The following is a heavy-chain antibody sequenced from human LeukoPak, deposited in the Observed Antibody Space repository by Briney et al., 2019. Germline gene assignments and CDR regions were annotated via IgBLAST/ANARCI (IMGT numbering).Heavy chain of an antibody. CDR1: GGSISSGSYS. Sequence: SQTLSLTCAVSGGSISSGSYSWGWIRQPPGKGLEWIGYFFYTGNTYYNASLKSRVTISVDTSKNQFSLKVSSVTAADTAVYYCARHGEPDFDYWGQGTLVTVSS. J-gene: IGHJ4*02. CDR2: FFYTGNT. CDR3: ARHGEPDFDY. V-gene: IGHV4-30-4*07. D-gene: IGHD3-3*01.